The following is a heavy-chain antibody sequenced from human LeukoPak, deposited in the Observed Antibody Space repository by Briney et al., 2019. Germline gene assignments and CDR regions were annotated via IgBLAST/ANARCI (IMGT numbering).Heavy chain of an antibody. CDR2: IGSSSSPI. J-gene: IGHJ4*02. V-gene: IGHV3-21*01. CDR1: GFTFSSYE. Sequence: GGSLRLSCAASGFTFSSYEMNWVRQAPGKGLEWVSSIGSSSSPIYYADSVKGRFTISRDNSKNTLYLQMNSLRAEDTAVYYCAKGHYYNILTGYSVRRGLDYWGQGTLVTVSS. D-gene: IGHD3-9*01. CDR3: AKGHYYNILTGYSVRRGLDY.